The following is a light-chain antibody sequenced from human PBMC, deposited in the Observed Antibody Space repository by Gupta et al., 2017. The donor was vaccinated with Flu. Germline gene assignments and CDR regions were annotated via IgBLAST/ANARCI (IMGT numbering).Light chain of an antibody. Sequence: SVLTQPPSASATPGQRVTISCSGSSSNIGSNHVYWYQQLPGTAPKLLIYRNNQRPSGVPDRISGSKSGTSASLAISGLLAEDEADYYCAAWDDSLSGYVFATGTKVTVL. CDR1: SSNIGSNH. V-gene: IGLV1-47*01. J-gene: IGLJ1*01. CDR3: AAWDDSLSGYV. CDR2: RNN.